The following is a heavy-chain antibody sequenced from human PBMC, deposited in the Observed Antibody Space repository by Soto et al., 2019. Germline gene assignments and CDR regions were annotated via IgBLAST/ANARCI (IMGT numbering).Heavy chain of an antibody. Sequence: QVQLQESGPGLVKPSETLSLTCTVSGGSISSYYWSWIRQPPGKGLEWIGYIYYSGSTNYNPSLRSRGTISVDTSKNQFSLKLSSVTAADTAVYYCARHYYGSGSYDYWGQGTLVTVSS. CDR3: ARHYYGSGSYDY. CDR2: IYYSGST. V-gene: IGHV4-59*01. J-gene: IGHJ4*02. D-gene: IGHD3-10*01. CDR1: GGSISSYY.